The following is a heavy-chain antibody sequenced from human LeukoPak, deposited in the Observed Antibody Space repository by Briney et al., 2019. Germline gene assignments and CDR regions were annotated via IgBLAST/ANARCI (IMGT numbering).Heavy chain of an antibody. Sequence: SETLSLTCAVYGGSFSGYFWSWIRQSPGKGLEGMGEINHSGSTNYNPSLKSRITISVDTSNNQFSLNLTSVTAADTAVYYCARPYYDYIWGSYRYGGFDFWSQGALVSVSS. V-gene: IGHV4-34*01. CDR2: INHSGST. J-gene: IGHJ4*02. CDR1: GGSFSGYF. CDR3: ARPYYDYIWGSYRYGGFDF. D-gene: IGHD3-16*02.